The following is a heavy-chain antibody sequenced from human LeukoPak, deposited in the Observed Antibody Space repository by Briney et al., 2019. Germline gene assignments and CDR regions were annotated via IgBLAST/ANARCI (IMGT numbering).Heavy chain of an antibody. CDR2: IIPIFGTA. Sequence: ASVKVSCKASGGTFSSYAISWVRQAPGQGLEWMGGIIPIFGTANYAQKFQGRVTITADESTSTAYMELSSLRSDDTAVYYCAREVFLIVGYGEQQYYYYGMDVWGQGTTATVSS. CDR3: AREVFLIVGYGEQQYYYYGMDV. D-gene: IGHD5-12*01. J-gene: IGHJ6*02. CDR1: GGTFSSYA. V-gene: IGHV1-69*13.